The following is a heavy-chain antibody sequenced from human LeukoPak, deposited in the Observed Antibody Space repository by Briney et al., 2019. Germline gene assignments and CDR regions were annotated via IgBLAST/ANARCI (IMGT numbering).Heavy chain of an antibody. CDR2: ISSSSTI. CDR3: ARDGDEWELLRAFDI. D-gene: IGHD1-26*01. Sequence: GGSPRLSCAASGFTFSSYSMNWVRQAPGKGLEWVAYISSSSTIYYADSVKGRFTISRDNAKNSLYLQMNSLRAEDTAVYYCARDGDEWELLRAFDIWGQGTMVTVSS. CDR1: GFTFSSYS. J-gene: IGHJ3*02. V-gene: IGHV3-48*01.